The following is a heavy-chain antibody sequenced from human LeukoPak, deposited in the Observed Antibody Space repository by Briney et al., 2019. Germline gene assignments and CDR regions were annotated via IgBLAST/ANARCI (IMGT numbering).Heavy chain of an antibody. CDR3: ARDGDWFDP. J-gene: IGHJ5*02. CDR1: GVTFNRLA. CDR2: IIHLFGTA. Sequence: SVNVSCKASGVTFNRLALSWVRQAPGQGLKWMGGIIHLFGTAHYAQKFQGRVSITADYSTRTTYMELRLLRSEGAAVYFCARDGDWFDPWGEGTPVTVSS. V-gene: IGHV1-69*13.